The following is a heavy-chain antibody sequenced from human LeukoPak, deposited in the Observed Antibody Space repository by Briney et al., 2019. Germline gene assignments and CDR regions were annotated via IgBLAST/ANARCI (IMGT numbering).Heavy chain of an antibody. CDR1: GFTFSSYA. CDR2: ISGSGGST. J-gene: IGHJ4*02. D-gene: IGHD3-22*01. CDR3: SKDSSGYLSGVDY. V-gene: IGHV3-23*01. Sequence: GGSLRLSCGASGFTFSSYAMSWVRQAPGKGLEWVSAISGSGGSTYYADSVKGRCTISRNNSKNTLFLQMNSLRAEDTAVDYCSKDSSGYLSGVDYGDKGNLVTVSS.